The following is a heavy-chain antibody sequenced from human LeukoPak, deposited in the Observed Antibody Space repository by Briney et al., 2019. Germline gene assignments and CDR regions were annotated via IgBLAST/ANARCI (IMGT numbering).Heavy chain of an antibody. CDR3: AREFESSYRFDY. J-gene: IGHJ4*02. Sequence: ASVKVSCKASGYTFTNYHIHWVRQAPGQGLEWMGIIKTGGDIKIYAQKFQGRVTMTRDTSTSTVYMELSSLRSEDTAVYYCAREFESSYRFDYWGQGTLVTVSS. V-gene: IGHV1-46*01. CDR1: GYTFTNYH. D-gene: IGHD6-6*01. CDR2: IKTGGDIK.